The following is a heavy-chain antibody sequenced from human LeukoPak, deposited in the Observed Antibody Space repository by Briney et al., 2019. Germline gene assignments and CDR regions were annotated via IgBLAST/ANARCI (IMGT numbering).Heavy chain of an antibody. CDR1: GGSLSSGGYS. J-gene: IGHJ3*02. Sequence: PSQTLSLTCAVSGGSLSSGGYSWSWIRQPPGKGLEWIGYIYHSGSTYYNPSLKSRVTISVDRSKNQFSLKLSSVTAADTVVYYCARGGRPGDAFDIWGKGTMVTVSS. D-gene: IGHD3-16*01. CDR3: ARGGRPGDAFDI. CDR2: IYHSGST. V-gene: IGHV4-30-2*01.